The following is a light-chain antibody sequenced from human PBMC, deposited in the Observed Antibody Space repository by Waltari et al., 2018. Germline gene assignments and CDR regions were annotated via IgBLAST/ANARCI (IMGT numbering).Light chain of an antibody. Sequence: QSVLTQPPSVSGAPGQRVTISGSGRSSNIGAGYVVHLSQQLPRTAPKLLIYGNSNRPSGVPDRFSGSKSGTSASLTITGLQAEDEADYYCQSFDSSLSASGVFGGGTKLTVL. CDR3: QSFDSSLSASGV. CDR2: GNS. CDR1: SSNIGAGYV. V-gene: IGLV1-40*01. J-gene: IGLJ3*02.